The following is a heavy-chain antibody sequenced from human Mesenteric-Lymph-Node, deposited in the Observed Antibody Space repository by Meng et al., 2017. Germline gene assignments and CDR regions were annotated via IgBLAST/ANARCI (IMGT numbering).Heavy chain of an antibody. CDR1: GFTFDDYA. V-gene: IGHV3-9*01. CDR2: ISWNSGSI. Sequence: SLKISCAASGFTFDDYAMHWVRQAPGKGLEWVSGISWNSGSIGYADSVKGRFTISRDNAKKSVNLQMNSLRSEDTAVYYCARGRFCTSGSCYLDYWGQGALVTVSS. J-gene: IGHJ4*02. D-gene: IGHD2-15*01. CDR3: ARGRFCTSGSCYLDY.